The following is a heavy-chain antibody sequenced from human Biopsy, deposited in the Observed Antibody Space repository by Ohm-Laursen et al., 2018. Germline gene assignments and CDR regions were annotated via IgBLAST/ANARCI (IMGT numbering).Heavy chain of an antibody. D-gene: IGHD3-22*01. CDR3: GRREVVITHDAFDT. V-gene: IGHV4-59*08. Sequence: SDTLSLTCTVSDDSIRNFYWTWIRQPPGQGLEWIGHASYSGYTNRNPSLKSRVTILVDTSKNQFSLKLNSVTAADTAVYYCGRREVVITHDAFDTWGQGTMVTVSS. J-gene: IGHJ3*02. CDR2: ASYSGYT. CDR1: DDSIRNFY.